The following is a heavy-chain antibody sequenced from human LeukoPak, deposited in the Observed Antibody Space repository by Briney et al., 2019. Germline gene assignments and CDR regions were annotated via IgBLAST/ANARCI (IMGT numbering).Heavy chain of an antibody. J-gene: IGHJ4*02. V-gene: IGHV1-8*01. Sequence: ASVKVSCKASGYTFTSYDINWVRQATGQGLEWMGWMNPNSGNTGYAQKFQGRVTMTRDTAISTAYMELSSLRSEDTVVYYCARLDYDSSGYYADYWGQGTLVTVSS. CDR2: MNPNSGNT. CDR1: GYTFTSYD. D-gene: IGHD3-22*01. CDR3: ARLDYDSSGYYADY.